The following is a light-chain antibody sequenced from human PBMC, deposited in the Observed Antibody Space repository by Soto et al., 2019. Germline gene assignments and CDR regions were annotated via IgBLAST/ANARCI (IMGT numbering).Light chain of an antibody. J-gene: IGLJ1*01. V-gene: IGLV2-14*01. CDR3: SSYRSSSTGV. Sequence: QSALTQPASVSGSPGQSITISCTGTSSDVGGYNYVSWYQQHPGKAPKLMIYEVSNRPSGVSNRFSGSKSGNTASLTISGLQAEDEADYYCSSYRSSSTGVFGTGTKATV. CDR1: SSDVGGYNY. CDR2: EVS.